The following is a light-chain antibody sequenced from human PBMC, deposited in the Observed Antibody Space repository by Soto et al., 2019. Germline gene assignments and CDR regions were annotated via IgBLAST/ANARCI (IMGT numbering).Light chain of an antibody. J-gene: IGKJ3*01. V-gene: IGKV1-39*01. CDR1: QSIRSH. CDR2: AAS. CDR3: QQSFSSPFT. Sequence: DIQMTQPPSSLSASVGDRVSITCSASQSIRSHLNLYQQKAGKARKVLIYAASSLQAGVTSRFSGSGYWTDFTLTIKSLQPEDFATYYCQQSFSSPFTFRPGTKVDIK.